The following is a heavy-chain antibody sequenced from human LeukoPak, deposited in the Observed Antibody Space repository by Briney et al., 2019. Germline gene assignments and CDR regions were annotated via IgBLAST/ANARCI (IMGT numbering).Heavy chain of an antibody. Sequence: GRSLRLSCAASGFTFGSYGMHWVRQAPGKGLEWVAVIWYDGSNKYYADSVKGRFTISRDNSKNTLYLQMNSLRAEDTAVYYCAKEIAAAANWFDPWGQGTLVTVSS. D-gene: IGHD6-13*01. CDR1: GFTFGSYG. J-gene: IGHJ5*02. V-gene: IGHV3-33*06. CDR2: IWYDGSNK. CDR3: AKEIAAAANWFDP.